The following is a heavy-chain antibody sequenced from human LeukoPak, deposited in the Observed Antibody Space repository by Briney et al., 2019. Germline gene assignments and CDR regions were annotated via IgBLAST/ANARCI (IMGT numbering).Heavy chain of an antibody. CDR3: ARVAVAGAPFDY. D-gene: IGHD6-19*01. Sequence: PGGSLRLSCAASGFTFSSYETNWVRQAPGKGLEWVSYISSSGSTIYYADSVKGRFTISRDNAKNSLYLQMNSLRAEDTAVYYCARVAVAGAPFDYWGQGTLVTVSS. CDR1: GFTFSSYE. CDR2: ISSSGSTI. J-gene: IGHJ4*02. V-gene: IGHV3-48*03.